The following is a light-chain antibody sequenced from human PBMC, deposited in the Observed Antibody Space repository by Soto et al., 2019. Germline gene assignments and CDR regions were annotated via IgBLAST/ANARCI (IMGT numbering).Light chain of an antibody. CDR1: QSVDSN. J-gene: IGKJ4*01. V-gene: IGKV3D-15*01. CDR3: QQYNDWPLT. Sequence: EIVMTQSPATLSVSPGDGATLSCRASQSVDSNLAWYQQKPGQTPRLLMYGASTRPTGIPARFSGSGSGTELTLTIISLQSEDSAVYYCQQYNDWPLTFGGGTKVDIX. CDR2: GAS.